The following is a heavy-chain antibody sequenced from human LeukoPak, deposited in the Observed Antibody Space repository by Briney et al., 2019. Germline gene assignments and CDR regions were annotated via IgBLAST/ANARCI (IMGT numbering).Heavy chain of an antibody. CDR2: IYTSGST. CDR1: GGSISSGGYY. V-gene: IGHV4-61*02. J-gene: IGHJ4*02. D-gene: IGHD2-21*01. Sequence: MPSQTLSLACTVAGGSISSGGYYWSWIRQPAGKGLEWIGRIYTSGSTNYNPSLKSRVTISVDTSKNQFSLKLSSVTAADTAVYYCARDAPPAVIDYWGQGTLVTVSS. CDR3: ARDAPPAVIDY.